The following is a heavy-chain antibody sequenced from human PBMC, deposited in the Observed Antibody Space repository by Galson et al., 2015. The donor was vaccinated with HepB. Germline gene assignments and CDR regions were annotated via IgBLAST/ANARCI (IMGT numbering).Heavy chain of an antibody. CDR3: AKVGRDFDYFDY. J-gene: IGHJ4*02. Sequence: SLRLSCAASGFTFDDYAMHWVRHAPGKGLEWVSGISWNSGSIGYADSVKGRFTISRDNAKNSLYLQMNSLRAEDTALYYCAKVGRDFDYFDYWGQGTLVTVSS. V-gene: IGHV3-9*01. D-gene: IGHD3-3*01. CDR1: GFTFDDYA. CDR2: ISWNSGSI.